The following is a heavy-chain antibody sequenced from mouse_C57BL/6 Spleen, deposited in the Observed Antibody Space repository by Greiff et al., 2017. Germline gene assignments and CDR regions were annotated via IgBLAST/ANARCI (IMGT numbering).Heavy chain of an antibody. CDR2: IDPSDSET. J-gene: IGHJ2*01. CDR1: GYTFTSYW. CDR3: ARTYYASSYHFDY. V-gene: IGHV1-52*01. Sequence: VQLQQSGAELVRPGSSVKLSCKASGYTFTSYWMHWVKQRPIQGLEWIGNIDPSDSETHYNQKFKDKATLTVEKSSSTAYMQLSSLTSDDSAVYYCARTYYASSYHFDYWGQGTTLTVSS. D-gene: IGHD1-1*01.